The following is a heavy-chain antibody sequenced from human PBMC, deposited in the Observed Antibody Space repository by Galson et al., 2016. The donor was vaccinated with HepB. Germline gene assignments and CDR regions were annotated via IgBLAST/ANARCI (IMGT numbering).Heavy chain of an antibody. CDR3: ARHIDPLAGEEGTSYFFDY. CDR2: IYPDDSDT. V-gene: IGHV5-51*01. J-gene: IGHJ4*02. CDR1: RYSFTRSW. Sequence: QSGAEVKKPGESLKISCKGSRYSFTRSWIGWVRQMPGKGLEWMGIIYPDDSDTRYSPSFQGHVTISVDKSITTAYLQWSSLRASDTGIYFCARHIDPLAGEEGTSYFFDYWGRGTLVTVSS. D-gene: IGHD1-14*01.